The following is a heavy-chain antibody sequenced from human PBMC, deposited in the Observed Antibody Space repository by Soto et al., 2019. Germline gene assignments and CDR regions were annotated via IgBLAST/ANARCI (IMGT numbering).Heavy chain of an antibody. CDR1: GYTFINYG. D-gene: IGHD3-22*01. V-gene: IGHV1-18*01. Sequence: QVQLVQSGAEVKQPGASVKVSCKASGYTFINYGFNWVRQAPGQGLEWMGWISSYNGDTYYAQKFQGRVTMTTDTSTTTAYMELRSLRFDDTAVYYCARQPYSSHYDSSGGFDYWGQGALVTVSS. CDR3: ARQPYSSHYDSSGGFDY. J-gene: IGHJ4*02. CDR2: ISSYNGDT.